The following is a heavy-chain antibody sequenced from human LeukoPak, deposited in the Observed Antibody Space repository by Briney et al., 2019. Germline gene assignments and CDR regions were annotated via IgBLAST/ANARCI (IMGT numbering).Heavy chain of an antibody. CDR3: AKEGIGYCSSTSCAPSGAFDI. D-gene: IGHD2-2*01. CDR2: IRYDGSNK. Sequence: TGGSLRLSCAASGFTFSSYGMHWVRQAPGKGLEWVAFIRYDGSNKYYADSVKGRFTISRDNSKNTLYLQMNSLRAEDTAVYYCAKEGIGYCSSTSCAPSGAFDIWGQGTMVTVSS. V-gene: IGHV3-30*02. J-gene: IGHJ3*02. CDR1: GFTFSSYG.